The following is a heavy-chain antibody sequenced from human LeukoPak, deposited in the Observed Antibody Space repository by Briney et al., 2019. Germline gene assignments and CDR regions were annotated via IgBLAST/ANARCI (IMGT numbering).Heavy chain of an antibody. D-gene: IGHD2-15*01. CDR3: AGQRLGYCSGGSCYSSHNWFDP. V-gene: IGHV3-30-3*01. CDR2: ISYDGSNK. Sequence: GRSLRLSCAASGFTFSSYAMHWVRQAPGKGLEWVAVISYDGSNKYYADSVKGRFTISRDNSKNTLYLQMNSLRAEDTAVYYCAGQRLGYCSGGSCYSSHNWFDPWGQGTLVTVSS. J-gene: IGHJ5*02. CDR1: GFTFSSYA.